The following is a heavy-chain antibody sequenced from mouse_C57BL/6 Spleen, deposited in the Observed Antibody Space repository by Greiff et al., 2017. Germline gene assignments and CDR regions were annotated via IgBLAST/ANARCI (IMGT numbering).Heavy chain of an antibody. CDR2: ISSGGSYT. V-gene: IGHV5-6*01. J-gene: IGHJ3*01. CDR1: GFTFSSYG. CDR3: ARHFPIYYDYDVPFAY. D-gene: IGHD2-4*01. Sequence: EVQLQESGGDLVKPGGSLKLSCAASGFTFSSYGMSWVRQTPDKRLEWVATISSGGSYTYYPDSVKGRFTISRDNAKNTLYLQMSSLKSEDTAMYYCARHFPIYYDYDVPFAYWGQGTLVTVSA.